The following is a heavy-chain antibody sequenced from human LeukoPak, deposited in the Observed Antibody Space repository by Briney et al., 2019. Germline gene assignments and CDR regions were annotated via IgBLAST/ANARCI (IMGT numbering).Heavy chain of an antibody. CDR1: EFTFGTYC. Sequence: GGSLRLSCAASEFTFGTYCMHWVRQAPGKGLVWVSRINSDGTNTDYADSVKGRFTISRDNAKNTLYMQMNSLRVDDTAVHYCVREASGVSSSAFDVWGQGTMVTVSS. CDR3: VREASGVSSSAFDV. D-gene: IGHD1-26*01. CDR2: INSDGTNT. V-gene: IGHV3-74*01. J-gene: IGHJ3*01.